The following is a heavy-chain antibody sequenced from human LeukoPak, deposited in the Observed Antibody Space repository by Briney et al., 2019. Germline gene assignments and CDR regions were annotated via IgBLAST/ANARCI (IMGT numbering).Heavy chain of an antibody. D-gene: IGHD6-13*01. CDR2: IYTSGST. Sequence: PSETLSLTCTVSGGSISSGSYYWSWIRQPAGKGLEWIGRIYTSGSTNYNPSLKSRVTISVDTSKNQFSLKLSSVTAADTAVYYCARDSGSSWPYYYYGMDVWGQGTTVTVSS. J-gene: IGHJ6*02. CDR1: GGSISSGSYY. CDR3: ARDSGSSWPYYYYGMDV. V-gene: IGHV4-61*02.